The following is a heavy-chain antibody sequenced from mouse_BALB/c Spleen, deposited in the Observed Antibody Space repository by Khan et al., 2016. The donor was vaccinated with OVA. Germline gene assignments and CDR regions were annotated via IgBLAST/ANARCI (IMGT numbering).Heavy chain of an antibody. V-gene: IGHV1S137*01. Sequence: QVQLQQSGAELVRPGVSVKISCKGSGYTFTDFAMHWVKQSHAKSLEWIGVISTYYGDATYKQKFTGKATMTVDKSSSTAYVELARLTSEDSAISYCARGSGTSRFAYWGQGTLVTVSA. CDR3: ARGSGTSRFAY. D-gene: IGHD1-3*01. J-gene: IGHJ3*01. CDR1: GYTFTDFA. CDR2: ISTYYGDA.